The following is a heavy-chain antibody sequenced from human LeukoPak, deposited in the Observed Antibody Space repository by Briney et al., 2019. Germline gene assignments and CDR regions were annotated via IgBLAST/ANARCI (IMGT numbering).Heavy chain of an antibody. CDR2: ISAYNGNT. V-gene: IGHV1-18*01. D-gene: IGHD3-3*01. Sequence: ASVKVSCKASGYTFTSYGISWVRQAPGQGLEWMGWISAYNGNTNYAQKLQGRVTMTKDTSKSTAYMELRSLRSHDTAVYYCARDVRRITIFGVGPDYWGQGTLVNVSS. CDR1: GYTFTSYG. CDR3: ARDVRRITIFGVGPDY. J-gene: IGHJ4*02.